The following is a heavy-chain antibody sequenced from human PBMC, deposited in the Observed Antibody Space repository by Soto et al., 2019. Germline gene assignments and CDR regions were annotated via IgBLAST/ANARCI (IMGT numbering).Heavy chain of an antibody. J-gene: IGHJ4*02. CDR2: ISYDGKNK. D-gene: IGHD1-26*01. V-gene: IGHV3-30*18. Sequence: QVQLVESGGGVVQPGRSLRLSCAVSGFRFSDYGMHWVRQAPGKGLDWVAVISYDGKNKYYADSVKGRFTVSRDTSKNTLYLQMNGLRAEDTAVYYCAKDLWRYVVGATYDYWGQGTLVTVSS. CDR3: AKDLWRYVVGATYDY. CDR1: GFRFSDYG.